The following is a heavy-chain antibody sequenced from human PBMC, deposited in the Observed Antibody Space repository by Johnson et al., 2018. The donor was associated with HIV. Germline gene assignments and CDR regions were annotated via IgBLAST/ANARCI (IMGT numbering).Heavy chain of an antibody. V-gene: IGHV3-66*01. CDR3: ARESVNSRPGAFDI. CDR2: IYSGGTT. Sequence: VQLVESGGGLVQPGGSLRLSCVASGFTVSSNYMSWVRQAPGKGLEWVSVIYSGGTTYYADSVKGRFTISRDNSKNTLYLQMNSLRAEDTAVYYCARESVNSRPGAFDIWGQGTMITVSS. D-gene: IGHD2-8*01. CDR1: GFTVSSNY. J-gene: IGHJ3*02.